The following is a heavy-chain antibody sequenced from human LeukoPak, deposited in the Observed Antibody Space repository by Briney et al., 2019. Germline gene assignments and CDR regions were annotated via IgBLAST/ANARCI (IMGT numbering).Heavy chain of an antibody. J-gene: IGHJ6*03. V-gene: IGHV3-23*01. Sequence: GGSLRLSCAASGFTFSNYAMRWVRQAPGKGLEWVSAISGTTGSTNYADSVKGRFTISRDNSKNTLYLQMNSLRAEDTAVYYCARVAAAGTYDFYYMDVWGKGTTVTVSS. CDR2: ISGTTGST. CDR1: GFTFSNYA. D-gene: IGHD6-13*01. CDR3: ARVAAAGTYDFYYMDV.